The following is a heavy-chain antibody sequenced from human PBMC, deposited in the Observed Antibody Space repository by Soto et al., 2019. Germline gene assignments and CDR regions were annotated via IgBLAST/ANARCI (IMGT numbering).Heavy chain of an antibody. J-gene: IGHJ6*02. D-gene: IGHD6-13*01. V-gene: IGHV1-8*01. Sequence: QVQLVQSGAEVKKPGASVKVSCKASGYTFTSYDINWVRQAPGQGLEWMGWVNPNSGNTGYAQKFQGRITMTRSTSINAAYMELRRLKSDYTAVYFCATTTLPGLAADIWGQGTTVIVSS. CDR2: VNPNSGNT. CDR3: ATTTLPGLAADI. CDR1: GYTFTSYD.